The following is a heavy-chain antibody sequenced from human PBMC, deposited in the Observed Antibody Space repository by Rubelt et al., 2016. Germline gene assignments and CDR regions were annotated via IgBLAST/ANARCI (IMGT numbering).Heavy chain of an antibody. CDR1: SYA. CDR2: ISGGST. Sequence: SYAMTWVRQAPGKGLEWVSSISGGSTYYADARKGRFTISRDNSKNTLHLQVNSLRAEDTAVYYCARGGYSSSWYWVYWGQGTLVTVSS. V-gene: IGHV3-38-3*01. D-gene: IGHD6-13*01. CDR3: ARGGYSSSWYWVY. J-gene: IGHJ4*02.